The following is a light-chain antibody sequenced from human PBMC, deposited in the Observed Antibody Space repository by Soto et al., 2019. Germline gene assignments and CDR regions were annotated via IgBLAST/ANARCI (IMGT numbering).Light chain of an antibody. CDR2: GVS. V-gene: IGKV1-39*01. Sequence: DIQMSQSPSSLSASVGDKVTITCRASQSISSSLNWYQQKSGKAPNLLIYGVSRLQGGVPSRFSGSGSGTDFTVSISSLQPEDFATYYCQQSYTAPSITFGQGTRLEIK. CDR3: QQSYTAPSIT. J-gene: IGKJ5*01. CDR1: QSISSS.